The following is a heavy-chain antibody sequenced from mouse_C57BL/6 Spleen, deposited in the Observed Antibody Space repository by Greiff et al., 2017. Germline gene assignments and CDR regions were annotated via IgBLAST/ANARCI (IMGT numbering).Heavy chain of an antibody. CDR3: ASPYYSNWFAY. CDR2: IYPRDGST. V-gene: IGHV1-85*01. D-gene: IGHD2-5*01. Sequence: VQLQQSGPELVKPGASVKLSCKASGYTFTSYDINWVNQPPGQGLEWIGWIYPRDGSTTYTEKFKGKATLTVDTSSSTAYMELHSLTSEDSAVYFCASPYYSNWFAYWGQGTLGTVSA. J-gene: IGHJ3*01. CDR1: GYTFTSYD.